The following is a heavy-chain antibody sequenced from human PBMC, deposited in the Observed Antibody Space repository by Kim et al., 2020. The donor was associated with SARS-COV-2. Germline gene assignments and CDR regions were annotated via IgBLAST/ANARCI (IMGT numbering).Heavy chain of an antibody. D-gene: IGHD3-22*01. J-gene: IGHJ2*01. V-gene: IGHV4-59*01. CDR3: ARRNYYDSGGDPVDYWYFDL. CDR2: IYYSGST. Sequence: SETLSLTCTVSGGSISSYYWSWIRQPPGKGLEWIGYIYYSGSTNYNPSLKSRVTISADTSKNQFSLKLSSVTAADTAVYYCARRNYYDSGGDPVDYWYFDLWGRGTLVTVSS. CDR1: GGSISSYY.